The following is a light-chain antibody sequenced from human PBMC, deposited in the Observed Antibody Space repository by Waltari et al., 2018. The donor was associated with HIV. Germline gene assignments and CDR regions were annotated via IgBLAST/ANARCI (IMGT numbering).Light chain of an antibody. CDR3: VSYTSSNTLV. CDR2: DVS. J-gene: IGLJ2*01. Sequence: QSALTQPASVSGSPGQSITVPCTGTSSDVGGFNYVSWYQHHPVKAPKLLIYDVSDRPSGVSDRYSGSKSGNTASLTISGLRAEDEADYYCVSYTSSNTLVFGGGTKLTVL. V-gene: IGLV2-14*03. CDR1: SSDVGGFNY.